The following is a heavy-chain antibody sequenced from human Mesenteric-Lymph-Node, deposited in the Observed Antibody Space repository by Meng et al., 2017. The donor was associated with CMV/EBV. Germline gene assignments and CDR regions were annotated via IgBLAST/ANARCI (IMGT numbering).Heavy chain of an antibody. Sequence: ETLSLTCAASGFTFSSYAMSWVRQAPGKGLEWVSVIYSGGSSTYYADSVKGRFTISRDNSKNTLYLQMNSLRAEDTAVYYCAKSLGYCSGGSCYGMDVWGQGTTVTVSS. CDR3: AKSLGYCSGGSCYGMDV. CDR1: GFTFSSYA. V-gene: IGHV3-23*03. D-gene: IGHD2-15*01. CDR2: IYSGGSST. J-gene: IGHJ6*02.